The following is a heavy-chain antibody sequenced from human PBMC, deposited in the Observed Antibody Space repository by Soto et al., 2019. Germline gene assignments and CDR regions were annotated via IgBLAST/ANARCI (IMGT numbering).Heavy chain of an antibody. Sequence: EVQLLESGGGLVQPGGSLRLSCAASGFTFSSYAMTWVRQAPGKGLEWVSAISGSGGTTYHADSVKGRFTISRDNSKNTLYLQMNSLRAEDAAVYYCAKPPYSCSSYYYYGMDVWGQGTTVTVSS. CDR2: ISGSGGTT. CDR3: AKPPYSCSSYYYYGMDV. J-gene: IGHJ6*02. V-gene: IGHV3-23*01. D-gene: IGHD6-6*01. CDR1: GFTFSSYA.